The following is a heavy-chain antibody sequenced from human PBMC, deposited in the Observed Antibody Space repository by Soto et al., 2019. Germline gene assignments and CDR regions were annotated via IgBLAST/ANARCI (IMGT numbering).Heavy chain of an antibody. CDR1: GYTFTSYD. CDR2: MNPNSGNT. J-gene: IGHJ4*02. V-gene: IGHV1-8*02. CDR3: AGGLGSSTSCWESSN. Sequence: ASVKVSCKAYGYTFTSYDINWVRQATGQGLEWMGWMNPNSGNTGYAQKFQGRVTMTRNTSISTADMELSSLRAEDTAVYYGAGGLGSSTSCWESSNWGQGTLVTVSS. D-gene: IGHD2-2*01.